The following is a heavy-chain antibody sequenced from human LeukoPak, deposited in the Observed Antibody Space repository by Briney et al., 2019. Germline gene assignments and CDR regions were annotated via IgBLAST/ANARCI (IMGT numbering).Heavy chain of an antibody. V-gene: IGHV3-43*02. J-gene: IGHJ4*02. CDR1: GINFADYA. Sequence: GGSLRLSCVVSGINFADYAMHWVRQPPGKGLEWVSLISVDGGSTFSADSVKGRFSISRDNSKNSLYLQMNSLRSEDTAMYYCAKESGKLDYWGQGTLVAVSS. CDR2: ISVDGGST. D-gene: IGHD2-2*03. CDR3: AKESGKLDY.